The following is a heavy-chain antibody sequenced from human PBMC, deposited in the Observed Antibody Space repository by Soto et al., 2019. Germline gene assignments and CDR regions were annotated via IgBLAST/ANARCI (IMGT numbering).Heavy chain of an antibody. D-gene: IGHD3-9*01. J-gene: IGHJ4*02. Sequence: GGSLRLSCAASGFTFSNYAMNWVRQAPGKRLEWVSTISGGGTSTYYADYVKGRFTISRDNSKNTLFLQMNSLRAEDTAVYYCAKPPLSGYYNFDYWGQGTLVTVSS. V-gene: IGHV3-23*01. CDR1: GFTFSNYA. CDR3: AKPPLSGYYNFDY. CDR2: ISGGGTST.